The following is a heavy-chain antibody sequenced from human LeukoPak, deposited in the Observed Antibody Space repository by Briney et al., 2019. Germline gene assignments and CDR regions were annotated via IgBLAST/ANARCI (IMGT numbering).Heavy chain of an antibody. Sequence: PSETLSLTCTGSGGSLSRYYWSWIGQPPGKGVEGIGYIYYSGSSNYNPSLTSRVTISVDTSKNQFSLKLSSVTAADTAVYYCARGGWDYDILTGYYRRYFDYWGQGTLVTVSS. D-gene: IGHD3-9*01. V-gene: IGHV4-59*01. J-gene: IGHJ4*02. CDR2: IYYSGSS. CDR3: ARGGWDYDILTGYYRRYFDY. CDR1: GGSLSRYY.